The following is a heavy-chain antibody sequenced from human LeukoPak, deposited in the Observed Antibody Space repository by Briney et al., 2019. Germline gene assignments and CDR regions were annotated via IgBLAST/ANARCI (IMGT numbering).Heavy chain of an antibody. CDR1: GGSISSYY. V-gene: IGHV4-59*01. CDR2: IYYSGST. J-gene: IGHJ4*02. Sequence: SETLSLTCTVSGGSISSYYWSWIRQPPGEGLEWIGYIYYSGSTNYNPSLKSRVTISVDTSKNQFSLKLSSVTAADTAAYYCARDRSGSYFDYWGQGTLVTVSS. D-gene: IGHD1-26*01. CDR3: ARDRSGSYFDY.